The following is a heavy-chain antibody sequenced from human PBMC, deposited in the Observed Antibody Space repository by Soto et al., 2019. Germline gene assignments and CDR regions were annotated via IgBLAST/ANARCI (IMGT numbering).Heavy chain of an antibody. CDR1: GFTFSSYA. D-gene: IGHD3-16*01. CDR3: AKWGGKNFGL. J-gene: IGHJ2*01. CDR2: ISGSGGST. V-gene: IGHV3-23*01. Sequence: EVQLLESGGGLVQPGGSLRLSCAASGFTFSSYAMSWARQAPGKGLEWVSAISGSGGSTYYADSVKGRFTISRDNSKNALYLQMNMLRAEDTAVYYCAKWGGKNFGLWGRGTLVTVSS.